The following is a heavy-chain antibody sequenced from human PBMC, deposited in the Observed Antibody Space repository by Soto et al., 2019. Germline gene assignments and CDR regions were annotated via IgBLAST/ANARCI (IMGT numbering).Heavy chain of an antibody. CDR2: ISSSTTDI. CDR3: ARERQQVAFVF. J-gene: IGHJ4*02. V-gene: IGHV3-48*01. CDR1: GLPFIGYS. D-gene: IGHD6-6*01. Sequence: EVQLVESGGGLVQPGGSLRISCAASGLPFIGYSINWVRQAPGKGLEWVSYISSSTTDIQYADFVKGRFTISRDNAKNSVWLQMNSLRVEDTSVYYCARERQQVAFVFWGQGSLVIVSS.